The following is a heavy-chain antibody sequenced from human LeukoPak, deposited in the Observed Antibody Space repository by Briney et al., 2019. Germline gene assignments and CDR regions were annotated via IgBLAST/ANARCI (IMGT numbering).Heavy chain of an antibody. J-gene: IGHJ4*02. D-gene: IGHD3-3*01. Sequence: GGSLRLSCAASGFTFSSYAMSWVRQAPGKGLEWVSAISGSGGSTYYADSVKGRFTISRDNAKNTLYLQMNSLRAEDTAVYYCARDTYYDFWSGYYYFDYWGQGTLVTVSS. V-gene: IGHV3-23*01. CDR2: ISGSGGST. CDR1: GFTFSSYA. CDR3: ARDTYYDFWSGYYYFDY.